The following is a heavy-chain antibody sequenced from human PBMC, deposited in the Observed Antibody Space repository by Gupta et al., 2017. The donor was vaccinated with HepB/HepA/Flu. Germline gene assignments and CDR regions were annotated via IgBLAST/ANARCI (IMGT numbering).Heavy chain of an antibody. D-gene: IGHD6-13*01. V-gene: IGHV4-30-4*01. CDR3: ARVKRTHDSSSWYYEFDY. CDR1: GGSISSGDYY. CDR2: IYYSGST. J-gene: IGHJ4*02. Sequence: QVQLQESGPGLVKPSQTLSLTCTVSGGSISSGDYYWSWIRQPPGKGLEWIGYIYYSGSTYYNPSLKSRVTISVDTSKNQFSLKLSSVTAADTAVYYCARVKRTHDSSSWYYEFDYWGQGTLVTVSS.